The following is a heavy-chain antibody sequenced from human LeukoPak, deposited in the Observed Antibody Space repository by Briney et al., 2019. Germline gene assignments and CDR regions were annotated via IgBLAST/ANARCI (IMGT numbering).Heavy chain of an antibody. Sequence: SVKVSCKASGGTFSSYAISWVRQAPGQGLEWMGGIIPIFGTANYAQKFQGRVTITTDESTSTAYMELSSLKTEDTAVYYCTTGLRAADTNWGLGTLVTVSS. J-gene: IGHJ4*02. CDR2: IIPIFGTA. V-gene: IGHV1-69*05. D-gene: IGHD6-13*01. CDR1: GGTFSSYA. CDR3: TTGLRAADTN.